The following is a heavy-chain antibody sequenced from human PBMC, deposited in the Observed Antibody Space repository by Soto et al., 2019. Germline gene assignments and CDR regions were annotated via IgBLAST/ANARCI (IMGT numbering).Heavy chain of an antibody. V-gene: IGHV5-51*01. CDR2: INPVDSET. CDR1: GYSLTSYW. Sequence: GESLKISCKVSGYSLTSYWIGWVRHLLGKALVWIGIINPVDSETRYSPSLEGKVTISADKAISTAYLQWSSLKASDTAMYYCARRFGYRGPPVNACDIWGQVTMATISS. D-gene: IGHD6-13*01. J-gene: IGHJ3*02. CDR3: ARRFGYRGPPVNACDI.